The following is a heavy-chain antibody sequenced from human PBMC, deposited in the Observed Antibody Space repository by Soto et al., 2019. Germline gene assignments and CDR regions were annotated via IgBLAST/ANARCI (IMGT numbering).Heavy chain of an antibody. CDR1: GYTFTSYG. CDR2: ISAYNGNT. D-gene: IGHD2-21*01. V-gene: IGHV1-18*01. CDR3: ARCIGPIYYYYGMDV. Sequence: QVQLVQSGAEVKKPGASVKVSCKASGYTFTSYGISWVRQAPGQGLEWMGWISAYNGNTNYAQKLQGRVTITADESTSTAYMELSSLRSEDTAVYYCARCIGPIYYYYGMDVWGQGTTVTVSS. J-gene: IGHJ6*02.